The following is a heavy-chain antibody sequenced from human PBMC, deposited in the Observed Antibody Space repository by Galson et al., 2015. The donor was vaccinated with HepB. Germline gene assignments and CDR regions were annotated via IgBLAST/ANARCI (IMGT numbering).Heavy chain of an antibody. CDR1: GFTFSNAW. J-gene: IGHJ4*02. V-gene: IGHV3-15*07. Sequence: SLRLSCAASGFTFSNAWMNWVRQAPGKGLEWVGRIKSKTDGGTTDYAAPVKGRFTISRDDSKNTLYLQMNSLKTEDTAVYYCTTALYSGYDHLRDYWGQGTLVTVSS. CDR3: TTALYSGYDHLRDY. D-gene: IGHD5-12*01. CDR2: IKSKTDGGTT.